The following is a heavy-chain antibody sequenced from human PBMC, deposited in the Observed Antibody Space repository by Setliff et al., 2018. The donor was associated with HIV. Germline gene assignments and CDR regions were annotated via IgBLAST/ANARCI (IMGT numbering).Heavy chain of an antibody. J-gene: IGHJ3*01. CDR1: GYSFTNYL. CDR2: IYPGDSDT. Sequence: PGESLKISCKGSGYSFTNYLIGWVRQMPGKGLEWMGIIYPGDSDTRYSPSFRGQVTISADKSINAAYLQWSSLKASDTAMCYCASWELQTGRGAFDVWGQGTMVTVSS. CDR3: ASWELQTGRGAFDV. V-gene: IGHV5-51*01. D-gene: IGHD1-7*01.